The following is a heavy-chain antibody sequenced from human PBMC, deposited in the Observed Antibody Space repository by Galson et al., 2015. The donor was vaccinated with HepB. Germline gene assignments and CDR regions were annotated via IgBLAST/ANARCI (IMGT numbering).Heavy chain of an antibody. CDR3: ARNPASYDYYNMDV. V-gene: IGHV3-48*01. J-gene: IGHJ6*02. CDR2: ISPGGTK. D-gene: IGHD2-21*01. CDR1: GFSFVSHS. Sequence: SLRLSCAASGFSFVSHSMNWVRHSPGKGLEWLAYISPGGTKYYADSARGRFTISRDNVKKSMCLHMSSLRVEDTAVYYCARNPASYDYYNMDVWGQGTTVTVSS.